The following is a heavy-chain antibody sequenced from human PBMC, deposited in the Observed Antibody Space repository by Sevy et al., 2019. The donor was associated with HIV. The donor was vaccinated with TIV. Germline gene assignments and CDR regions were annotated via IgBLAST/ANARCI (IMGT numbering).Heavy chain of an antibody. CDR2: ISDGGGTT. Sequence: GGSLRLSCAASGFTFRNYVMNWVRQPPGKGLEWVSVISDGGGTTYYADSVKGRFTISRDDSKSTLYRQMNSLRVEDTAVYFCAKRVAGALAALDIWGQGTMVTVSS. V-gene: IGHV3-23*01. D-gene: IGHD3-10*01. CDR1: GFTFRNYV. J-gene: IGHJ3*02. CDR3: AKRVAGALAALDI.